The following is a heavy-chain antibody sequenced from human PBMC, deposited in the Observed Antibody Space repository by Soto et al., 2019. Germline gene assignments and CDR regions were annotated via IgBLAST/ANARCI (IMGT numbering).Heavy chain of an antibody. CDR1: GGTFSSYA. V-gene: IGHV1-69*12. CDR2: IIPMFGTT. J-gene: IGHJ2*01. D-gene: IGHD2-15*01. Sequence: QVQLVQAGAEVKKPGSSVKVSCKASGGTFSSYAIIWVRQAPGQGLEWMGGIIPMFGTTNYAQKFQGRVTITADESTSTAYMELSSLRSEDTAVYYCARVVTVVKSFHYWYFDLWGRGTLVTVSS. CDR3: ARVVTVVKSFHYWYFDL.